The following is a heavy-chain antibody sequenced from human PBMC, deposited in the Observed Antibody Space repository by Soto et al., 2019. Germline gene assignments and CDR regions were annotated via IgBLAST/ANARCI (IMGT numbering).Heavy chain of an antibody. V-gene: IGHV3-30*18. Sequence: GGSLRLSCAASGFTFSSYGMHWVRQAPGKGLEWVAVISYDGSNKYYADSVKGRFTISRDNSKNTLYLQMNSLRAEDTAVYYCAKGWIDFRGWFDPWGQGTLVTVSS. J-gene: IGHJ5*02. CDR1: GFTFSSYG. CDR2: ISYDGSNK. CDR3: AKGWIDFRGWFDP. D-gene: IGHD1-1*01.